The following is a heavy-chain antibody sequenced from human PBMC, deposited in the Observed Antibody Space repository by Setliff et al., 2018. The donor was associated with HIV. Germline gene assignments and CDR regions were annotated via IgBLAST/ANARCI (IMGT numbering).Heavy chain of an antibody. J-gene: IGHJ6*03. CDR2: FSYGGST. CDR3: ASLDGSESPYIYYYYMDV. CDR1: GGSISSSSYY. Sequence: SETLSLTCTVSGGSISSSSYYWGWIRQPPGKGLEWIGSFSYGGSTYYNPSLKSRAAISVDTSKNQISLKLSSVTAADTAVYYCASLDGSESPYIYYYYMDVWGKGTAVTV. V-gene: IGHV4-39*01. D-gene: IGHD3-10*01.